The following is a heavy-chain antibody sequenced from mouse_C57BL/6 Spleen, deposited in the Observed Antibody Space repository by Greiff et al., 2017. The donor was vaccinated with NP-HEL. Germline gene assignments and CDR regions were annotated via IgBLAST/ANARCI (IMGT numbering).Heavy chain of an antibody. Sequence: VQLKQSGAELVRPGASVKLSCTASGFNIKDYYMHWVKQRPEQGLEWIGRMNPEDGDTEYAPKFQGKATMTADTSSNTAYLQLSSLTSEDTAVYYCTGGYGNYEYFDVWGTGTTVTVSS. J-gene: IGHJ1*03. V-gene: IGHV14-1*01. D-gene: IGHD2-1*01. CDR3: TGGYGNYEYFDV. CDR1: GFNIKDYY. CDR2: MNPEDGDT.